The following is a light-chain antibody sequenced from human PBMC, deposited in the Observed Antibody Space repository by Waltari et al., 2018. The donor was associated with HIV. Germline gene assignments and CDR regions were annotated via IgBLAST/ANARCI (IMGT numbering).Light chain of an antibody. V-gene: IGKV3-11*01. J-gene: IGKJ5*01. Sequence: EIVLTQSPATLSLSPGEGATLPCRASQSVDNYLAWYQQKPGQPTRLLIYDASDRATGIPARFSGSGSGTDFTLTISNLEPEDFAVYYCQQRSNWPPSITFGQGTRLEIK. CDR1: QSVDNY. CDR2: DAS. CDR3: QQRSNWPPSIT.